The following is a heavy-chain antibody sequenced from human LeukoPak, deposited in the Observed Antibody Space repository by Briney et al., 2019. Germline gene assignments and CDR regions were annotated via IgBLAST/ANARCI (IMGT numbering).Heavy chain of an antibody. D-gene: IGHD1-1*01. CDR3: TRYGDY. J-gene: IGHJ4*02. Sequence: GGSLRLSCAAFGFTFTDAWMTWVRQAPGKGLEWVGRIKSKTDGGTTDYAAPVKGRFTISRDDSENILYLQMNSLKTDDTAVYYCTRYGDYWGQGTLVTVSS. V-gene: IGHV3-15*01. CDR1: GFTFTDAW. CDR2: IKSKTDGGTT.